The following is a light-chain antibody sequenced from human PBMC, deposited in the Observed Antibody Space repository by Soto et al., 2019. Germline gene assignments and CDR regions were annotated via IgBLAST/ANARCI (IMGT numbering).Light chain of an antibody. V-gene: IGKV3-20*01. J-gene: IGKJ3*01. CDR2: GAS. CDR3: QQYGTSPFT. CDR1: QSLSDSY. Sequence: EIVLTQSPGTLSLSAGEKATLSCRASQSLSDSYLAWYQRNVDQAPRLPIYGASSRATGIPDRFSGSGSGTDFTLTISRLEPEDFAVYYCQQYGTSPFTFGPGTKVDI.